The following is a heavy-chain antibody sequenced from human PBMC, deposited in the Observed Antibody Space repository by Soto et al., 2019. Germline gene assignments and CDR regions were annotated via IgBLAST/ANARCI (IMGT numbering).Heavy chain of an antibody. CDR2: INAGNGNT. V-gene: IGHV1-3*01. J-gene: IGHJ4*02. CDR3: ARDSHGCDY. D-gene: IGHD6-19*01. Sequence: QVPLVQSGAEVKKPGASVKVSCKASGYTFTNYAMHWVRQAPGQRLEWMGWINAGNGNTKYSQKFQDRVTITRDTSASTAYMELSSLTSEDTAGYYCARDSHGCDYWGQGTLVTVSS. CDR1: GYTFTNYA.